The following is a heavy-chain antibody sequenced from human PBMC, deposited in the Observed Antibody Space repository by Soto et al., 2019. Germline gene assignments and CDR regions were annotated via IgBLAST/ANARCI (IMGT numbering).Heavy chain of an antibody. CDR1: GGSISGYY. CDR3: ARHLRSSGWFDY. V-gene: IGHV4-59*08. D-gene: IGHD6-19*01. J-gene: IGHJ4*02. CDR2: MYNTGST. Sequence: SETLSLTCTVSGGSISGYYWSWIRQPPGKGLEWIGYMYNTGSTVYNPSFKSRVTISVDTSKNQFSLKLYSVTAAETAMYYCARHLRSSGWFDYWGLGTLVTVSS.